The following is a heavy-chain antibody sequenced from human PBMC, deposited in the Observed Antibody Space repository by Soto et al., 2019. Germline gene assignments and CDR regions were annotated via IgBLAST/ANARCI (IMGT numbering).Heavy chain of an antibody. D-gene: IGHD6-13*01. CDR1: GGSISSGGYY. J-gene: IGHJ4*02. V-gene: IGHV4-31*03. Sequence: SETLSLTCTVSGGSISSGGYYWSWIRQHPGKGLEWIGYIYYSGSTHYNPSLKSRVTISVDTSKNQFSLKLSSVTAADTAVYYCARRGSSSWYGYWGQGTLVTVSS. CDR2: IYYSGST. CDR3: ARRGSSSWYGY.